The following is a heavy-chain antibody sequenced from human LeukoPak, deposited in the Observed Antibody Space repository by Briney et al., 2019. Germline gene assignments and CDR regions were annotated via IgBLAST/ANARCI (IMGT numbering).Heavy chain of an antibody. CDR3: ARVGVSWGGFDI. V-gene: IGHV3-48*03. J-gene: IGHJ3*02. Sequence: PGGSLRLSCAASGFTFSSYEMNWVRQAPGKGLEWVSYISSSAGTTYYADSAKGRFTISRDNAKNTVYLQMNSLRADDTAVYYCARVGVSWGGFDIWGQGTMVTVSS. D-gene: IGHD7-27*01. CDR2: ISSSAGTT. CDR1: GFTFSSYE.